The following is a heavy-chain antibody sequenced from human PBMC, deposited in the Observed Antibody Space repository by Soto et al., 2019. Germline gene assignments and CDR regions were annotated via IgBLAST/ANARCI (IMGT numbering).Heavy chain of an antibody. CDR3: AKLCGGYDLGGPYYYYMDV. J-gene: IGHJ6*03. CDR2: IYYSGST. D-gene: IGHD5-12*01. CDR1: GGSISSYY. Sequence: SETLSLTCTFSGGSISSYYWSLIRQPPGKGLEWIGYIYYSGSTNYNPSLKSRVTISVDTSKNQFSLKLSSVTVADTAVYYCAKLCGGYDLGGPYYYYMDVWGKGTRVTASS. V-gene: IGHV4-59*08.